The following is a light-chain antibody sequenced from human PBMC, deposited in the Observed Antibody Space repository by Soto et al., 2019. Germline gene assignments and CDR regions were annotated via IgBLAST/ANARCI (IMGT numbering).Light chain of an antibody. J-gene: IGKJ5*01. CDR1: QSVSSD. Sequence: IALTHSPATLSLSPGERATLSCRASQSVSSDLAWYQQKPGQAPRLLIYDASNRATGIPARFSGSGSGTEFTLTISSLQSEDFAVYYCQQYNNWPNFGQGTRLEIK. CDR3: QQYNNWPN. CDR2: DAS. V-gene: IGKV3D-15*01.